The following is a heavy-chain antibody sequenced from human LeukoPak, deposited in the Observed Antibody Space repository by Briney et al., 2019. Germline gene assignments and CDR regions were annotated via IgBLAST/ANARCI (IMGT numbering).Heavy chain of an antibody. Sequence: SETLSLTCTVSGGSINSYYWSWIRQPPGKGLEWIGYIYYSGATNYSPSLKSRVTISVDTSKNQFSLKLSSVTAADTAVYYCARDRRPKYQLLHINRNDAFDIWGQGTMVTVSS. V-gene: IGHV4-59*01. CDR1: GGSINSYY. J-gene: IGHJ3*02. D-gene: IGHD2-2*01. CDR2: IYYSGAT. CDR3: ARDRRPKYQLLHINRNDAFDI.